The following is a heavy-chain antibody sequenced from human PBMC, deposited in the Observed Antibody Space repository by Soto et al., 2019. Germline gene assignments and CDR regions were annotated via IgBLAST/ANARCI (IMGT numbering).Heavy chain of an antibody. D-gene: IGHD3-10*01. CDR3: ARRHYDSGSYRDDAFDI. J-gene: IGHJ3*02. CDR2: IYPGDSHT. CDR1: GYSFNSYW. V-gene: IGHV5-51*01. Sequence: GESLKISCKGSGYSFNSYWIGWVRQMPGKGLKWMGIIYPGDSHTRYSPSFQGQVTISADKSINTAYLQWSSLKASDTAMYYCARRHYDSGSYRDDAFDIWGQGTTGTVS.